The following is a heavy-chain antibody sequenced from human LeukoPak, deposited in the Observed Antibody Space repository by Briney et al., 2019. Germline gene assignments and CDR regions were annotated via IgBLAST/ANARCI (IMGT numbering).Heavy chain of an antibody. D-gene: IGHD2-15*01. V-gene: IGHV3-53*01. CDR1: GFTVSSNY. J-gene: IGHJ3*02. CDR2: IYSGGST. CDR3: ARLYGGYDAFDI. Sequence: GGSLRLSCAASGFTVSSNYMSWVPQAPGKGLERVSVIYSGGSTYYADSVKGRFTISRDNSKNTLYLQMNSLRAEDTAVYYCARLYGGYDAFDIWGQGTMVTVFS.